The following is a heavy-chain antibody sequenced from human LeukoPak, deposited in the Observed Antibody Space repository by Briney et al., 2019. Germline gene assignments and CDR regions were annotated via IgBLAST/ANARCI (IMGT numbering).Heavy chain of an antibody. J-gene: IGHJ4*02. CDR3: VPKGNEGY. Sequence: PGGSLRLSCAASGFTFSSFWMHWVRQVPGKGLVWVSRISTDGGTTTYADSVRGRFTISRDNANNTLYLQMSSLRVEDTAVYYCVPKGNEGYWGQGTLVTVSS. CDR2: ISTDGGTT. D-gene: IGHD1-1*01. CDR1: GFTFSSFW. V-gene: IGHV3-74*01.